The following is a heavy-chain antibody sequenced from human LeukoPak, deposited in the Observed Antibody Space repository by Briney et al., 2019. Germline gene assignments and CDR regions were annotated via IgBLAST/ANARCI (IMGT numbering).Heavy chain of an antibody. CDR3: ASEYGDYGY. D-gene: IGHD4-17*01. CDR1: GFTFSSYA. CDR2: ISYDGSNK. V-gene: IGHV3-30-3*01. Sequence: PGGSLRLSCAASGFTFSSYAMHWVRQAPGKGLEWVAVISYDGSNKYYADSVKGRFTISRDNSKNTLYLQMNSLRAEDTAVYYCASEYGDYGYWGQGTLVTVSS. J-gene: IGHJ4*02.